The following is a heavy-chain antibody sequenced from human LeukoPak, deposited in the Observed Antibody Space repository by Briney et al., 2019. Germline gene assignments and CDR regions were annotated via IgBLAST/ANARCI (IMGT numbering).Heavy chain of an antibody. V-gene: IGHV4-34*01. Sequence: SETLSLTCAVYGGSFSGCYWSWIRQPPGKGLEWIGEINHSGSTNYNPSLKSRVTISLDTSKNQFSLKLTSVTAADTAVYYCGRGRRLYGSGSYYPPHPFDIWGQGTMATVSS. CDR3: GRGRRLYGSGSYYPPHPFDI. CDR2: INHSGST. J-gene: IGHJ3*02. CDR1: GGSFSGCY. D-gene: IGHD3-10*01.